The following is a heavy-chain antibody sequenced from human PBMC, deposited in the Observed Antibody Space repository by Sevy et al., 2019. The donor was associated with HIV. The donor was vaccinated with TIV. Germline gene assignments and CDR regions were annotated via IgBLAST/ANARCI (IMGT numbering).Heavy chain of an antibody. CDR3: TKSSRGMDV. Sequence: GGSLRLSCAASGFTFSSYSMNWVRQAPGKGLEWVGRIRSKANSYATAYAASVKGRFTISRDDSKNTAYLQMNSLKTEDTAVYYCTKSSRGMDVWGQGTTVTVS. D-gene: IGHD3-16*02. CDR1: GFTFSSYS. V-gene: IGHV3-73*01. J-gene: IGHJ6*02. CDR2: IRSKANSYAT.